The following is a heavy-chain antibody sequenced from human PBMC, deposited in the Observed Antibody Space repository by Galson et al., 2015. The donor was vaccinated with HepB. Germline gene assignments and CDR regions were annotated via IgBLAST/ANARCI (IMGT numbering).Heavy chain of an antibody. CDR3: ARGGQYSSSWYSVYYYYYYMDV. Sequence: SVKVSCKASGYTFTSYDINWVRQATGQGLEWMGWMNPNSGNTGYAQKFQGRVTMTRNTSISTAYMELSSLRSEDTAVYYRARGGQYSSSWYSVYYYYYYMDVWGKGTTVTVSS. D-gene: IGHD6-13*01. CDR1: GYTFTSYD. CDR2: MNPNSGNT. J-gene: IGHJ6*03. V-gene: IGHV1-8*01.